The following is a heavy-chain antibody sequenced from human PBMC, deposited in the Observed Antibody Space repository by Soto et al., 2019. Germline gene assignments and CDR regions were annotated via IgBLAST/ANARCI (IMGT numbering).Heavy chain of an antibody. CDR3: AKRRGAGDYYYYGMDV. CDR2: ISYDGSNK. D-gene: IGHD6-19*01. Sequence: PGGSLRLSCAASGFTFSSYGMHWVRQAPGKGLEWVAVISYDGSNKYYADSVKGRFTISRDNSKNTLYLQMNSLRAEDTAVYYCAKRRGAGDYYYYGMDVWGQGTTLTVSS. CDR1: GFTFSSYG. J-gene: IGHJ6*02. V-gene: IGHV3-30*18.